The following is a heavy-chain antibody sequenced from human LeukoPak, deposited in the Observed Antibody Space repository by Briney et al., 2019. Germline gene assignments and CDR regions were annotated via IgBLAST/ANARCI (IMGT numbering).Heavy chain of an antibody. V-gene: IGHV4-61*02. D-gene: IGHD3-10*01. Sequence: SETLSLTCTVSGDSISSGSYYWSWIRQPAGKGLEYIGRINTGGTTNYNPSLRSRVTISVDTSKNQFSLNLGSVSAADTAVYYCARDLAKEGVLLWFGELLSAYYYYGLDVWGQGTTVTVSS. CDR3: ARDLAKEGVLLWFGELLSAYYYYGLDV. CDR1: GDSISSGSYY. J-gene: IGHJ6*02. CDR2: INTGGTT.